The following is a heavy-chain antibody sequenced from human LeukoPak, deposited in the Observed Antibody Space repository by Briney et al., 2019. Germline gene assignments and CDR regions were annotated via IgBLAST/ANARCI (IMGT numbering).Heavy chain of an antibody. CDR3: ASGSREW. CDR2: IKEDGSEK. Sequence: GGSLRLSCAASGFTFSRCWMSWVRQAPGKGLEWLANIKEDGSEKYYVDSVKGRFTISRDNAKNSLYLQMNSLRAEDTSAYYCASGSREWWGQGTLVTVSS. D-gene: IGHD3-10*01. CDR1: GFTFSRCW. V-gene: IGHV3-7*01. J-gene: IGHJ4*02.